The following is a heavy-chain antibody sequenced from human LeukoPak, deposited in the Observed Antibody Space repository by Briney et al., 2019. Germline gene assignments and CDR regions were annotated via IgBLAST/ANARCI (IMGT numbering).Heavy chain of an antibody. Sequence: GGSLRLSCTAPGFTFSAYWMHWVRQAPGKGLVWVSRIKSDGSTTNYADFVKGRFTISRDNAKNTLDLQMNSLRAEDTAVYYCVRDVSVWGQGTMVTVSS. CDR2: IKSDGSTT. CDR1: GFTFSAYW. J-gene: IGHJ3*01. V-gene: IGHV3-74*01. CDR3: VRDVSV. D-gene: IGHD5/OR15-5a*01.